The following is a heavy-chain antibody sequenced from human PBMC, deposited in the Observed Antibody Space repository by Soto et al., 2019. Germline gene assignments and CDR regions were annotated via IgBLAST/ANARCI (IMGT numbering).Heavy chain of an antibody. V-gene: IGHV1-46*03. CDR2: INPSGGST. D-gene: IGHD2-15*01. CDR3: ARGSRIVVVVPATFDAFDI. CDR1: GYTFTSYY. Sequence: ASVKVSCKASGYTFTSYYMHWVRQAPGQGLEWMGIINPSGGSTSYAQKFQGRVTMTRDTSTSTVYMELSSLRSEDTAVYYCARGSRIVVVVPATFDAFDIRGQGTMVTVSS. J-gene: IGHJ3*02.